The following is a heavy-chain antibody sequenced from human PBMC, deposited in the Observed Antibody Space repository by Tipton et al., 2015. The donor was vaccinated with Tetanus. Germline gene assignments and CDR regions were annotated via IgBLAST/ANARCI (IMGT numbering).Heavy chain of an antibody. V-gene: IGHV3-74*01. J-gene: IGHJ5*02. CDR3: VRGDIGLRVDAVIDL. Sequence: SLRLSCEASGFTLSRYWTHWVRQTPGTGLVWVSRINSDGSARSYADSVKGRFTVSRDNAKNTVDLQMNSLRAEDTALYYCVRGDIGLRVDAVIDLWGQGTLVTVSS. CDR2: INSDGSAR. D-gene: IGHD2-8*01. CDR1: GFTLSRYW.